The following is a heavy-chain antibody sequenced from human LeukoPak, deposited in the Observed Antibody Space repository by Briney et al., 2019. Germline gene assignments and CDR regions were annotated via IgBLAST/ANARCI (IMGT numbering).Heavy chain of an antibody. Sequence: KPSETLSLTCAVYGGSFSGYYWSWIRQPPGKGLEWIGEINHSGSTNYNPSLKSRVTISVDTSKNQFSLKLSSVTAADTAVYYCARPGGDIVVVPAAPSYWYFDLWGRGTLVTVSS. CDR2: INHSGST. J-gene: IGHJ2*01. CDR3: ARPGGDIVVVPAAPSYWYFDL. CDR1: GGSFSGYY. V-gene: IGHV4-34*01. D-gene: IGHD2-2*01.